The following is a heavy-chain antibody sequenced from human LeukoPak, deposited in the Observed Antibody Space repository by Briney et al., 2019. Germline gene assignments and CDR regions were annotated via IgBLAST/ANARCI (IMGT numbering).Heavy chain of an antibody. CDR1: GGSFSGYY. Sequence: PSETLSLTCAVYGGSFSGYYWSWIRQPPGKGLEWIGEINHSGSTNYNPSLKSRVTISVDTSKNQFSLKLSSVTAADTAVYYCARHCTGGTWEANWFDPGGQGTLVTVSS. D-gene: IGHD2-8*02. CDR2: INHSGST. CDR3: ARHCTGGTWEANWFDP. V-gene: IGHV4-34*01. J-gene: IGHJ5*02.